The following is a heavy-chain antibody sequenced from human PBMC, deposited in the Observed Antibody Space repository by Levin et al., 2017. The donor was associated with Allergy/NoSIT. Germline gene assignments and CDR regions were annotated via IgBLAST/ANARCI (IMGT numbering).Heavy chain of an antibody. CDR1: GFTFSNYD. J-gene: IGHJ3*02. D-gene: IGHD2-15*01. CDR3: ARASYCSGGSCYRGAFHI. Sequence: GGSLRLSCAASGFTFSNYDMDWVRQAPGKGLEWVAVVSNDGTNTYCADSVKGQFTISRDNSKNTLYLQMNSLRTEDTAVYYCARASYCSGGSCYRGAFHIWGQGTMVTVSS. V-gene: IGHV3-30-3*01. CDR2: VSNDGTNT.